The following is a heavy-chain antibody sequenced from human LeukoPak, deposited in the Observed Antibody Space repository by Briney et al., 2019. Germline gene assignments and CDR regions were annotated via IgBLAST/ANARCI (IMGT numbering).Heavy chain of an antibody. V-gene: IGHV1-2*02. CDR2: INPNSGGT. D-gene: IGHD3-22*01. Sequence: ASVKVSCKASGNTFSGYYMHWVRQAPGQGLEWMGWINPNSGGTNYAQKFQGRVTMTRDTSISTAYMELSRLRSDDTAVYYCARIGGITMIDAYFDYWGQGTLVTVSS. CDR3: ARIGGITMIDAYFDY. J-gene: IGHJ4*02. CDR1: GNTFSGYY.